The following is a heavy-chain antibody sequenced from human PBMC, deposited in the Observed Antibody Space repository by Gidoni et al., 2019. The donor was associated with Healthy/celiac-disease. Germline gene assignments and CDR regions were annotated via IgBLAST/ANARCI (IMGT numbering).Heavy chain of an antibody. Sequence: QVQLVESGGGVVQPGRSLRLSCAASGFTFSSYALHWVRQAPGKGREWVAVISYDGSNKYYADSVKGRFTISRDNSKNTLYLQMNSLRAEDTAVYYCARDIVVVVAATFYYYYGMDVWGQGTTVTVSS. CDR3: ARDIVVVVAATFYYYYGMDV. D-gene: IGHD2-15*01. CDR2: ISYDGSNK. V-gene: IGHV3-30*04. CDR1: GFTFSSYA. J-gene: IGHJ6*02.